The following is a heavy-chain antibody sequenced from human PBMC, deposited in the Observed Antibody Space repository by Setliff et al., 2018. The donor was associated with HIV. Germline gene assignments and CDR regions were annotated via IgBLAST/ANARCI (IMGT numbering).Heavy chain of an antibody. V-gene: IGHV4-61*09. D-gene: IGHD5-12*01. CDR1: GGSISSGSYY. CDR3: ARGNSRRLRFHYYYYYMDV. J-gene: IGHJ6*03. Sequence: SETLSLTCTVSGGSISSGSYYWSWIRQPAGKGLEWIGHIYTSGNTNHNPSLKSPVTISLDTSENQFSLKLSSVTAADKAVYYCARGNSRRLRFHYYYYYMDVWGKVTTFTVSS. CDR2: IYTSGNT.